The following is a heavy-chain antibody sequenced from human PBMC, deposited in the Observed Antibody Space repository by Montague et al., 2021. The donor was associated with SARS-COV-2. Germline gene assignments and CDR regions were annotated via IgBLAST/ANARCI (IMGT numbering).Heavy chain of an antibody. V-gene: IGHV3-13*04. D-gene: IGHD6-13*01. CDR3: ARAGYSSSWPLRLYWYFDL. Sequence: SLRLSCAASGFTFSSYDMHWVRQATGKGLEWVSAIGTTGDIYYPGSVKGRFTISRENAKNSLYLQMNSLRAGDTAVYYCARAGYSSSWPLRLYWYFDLWGRGTLVTVSS. J-gene: IGHJ2*01. CDR1: GFTFSSYD. CDR2: IGTTGDI.